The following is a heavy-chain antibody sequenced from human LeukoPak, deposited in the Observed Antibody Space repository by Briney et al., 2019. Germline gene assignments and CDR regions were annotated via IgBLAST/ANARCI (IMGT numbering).Heavy chain of an antibody. CDR3: ARDKGGYFDY. CDR2: IYYSGST. V-gene: IGHV4-59*01. CDR1: GGSISSYY. J-gene: IGHJ4*02. Sequence: KPSETLSLTCTVSGGSISSYYWSWIRQPLGKGLEWIGYIYYSGSTNYNPSLKSRVTISVDTSKNQFSLKLSSVTAADTAVYYCARDKGGYFDYWGQGTLVTVSS.